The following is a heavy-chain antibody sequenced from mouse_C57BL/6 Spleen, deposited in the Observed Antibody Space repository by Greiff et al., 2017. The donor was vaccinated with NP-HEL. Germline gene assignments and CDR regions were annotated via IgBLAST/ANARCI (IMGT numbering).Heavy chain of an antibody. CDR3: ARWNSYWYFDV. CDR1: GYAFTNYL. J-gene: IGHJ1*03. CDR2: INPGSGGT. V-gene: IGHV1-54*01. Sequence: VQLQQSGAELVRPGTSVKVSCKASGYAFTNYLIEWVKQRPGQGLEWIGVINPGSGGTNYNEKFKGKATLTADKSSSTAYMQLSSLTSEDSAVYFCARWNSYWYFDVWGTGTTVTVSS.